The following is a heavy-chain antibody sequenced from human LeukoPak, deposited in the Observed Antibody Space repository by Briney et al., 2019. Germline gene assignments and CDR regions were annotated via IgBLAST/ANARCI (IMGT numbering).Heavy chain of an antibody. J-gene: IGHJ5*02. CDR2: MNPNSGNT. CDR3: ARGYSYGYDWFDP. Sequence: SVKVSCKASGYTFTSYDSNWVRQATGQGLVWMGWMNPNSGNTGYAQKFQGRVTMTRNTSTSTANMELSSLRSEDTAVYYCARGYSYGYDWFDPWGQGTLVTVSS. V-gene: IGHV1-8*01. CDR1: GYTFTSYD. D-gene: IGHD5-18*01.